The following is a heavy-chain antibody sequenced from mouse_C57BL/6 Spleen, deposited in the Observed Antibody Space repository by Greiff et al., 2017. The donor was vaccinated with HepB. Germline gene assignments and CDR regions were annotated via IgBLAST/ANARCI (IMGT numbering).Heavy chain of an antibody. CDR2: IWSGGST. CDR1: GFSLTSYG. Sequence: QVHVKQSGPGLVQPSQSLSITCTVSGFSLTSYGVHWVRQSPGKGLEWLGVIWSGGSTDYNAAFISRLSISKDNSKSQVFFKMNSLQADDTAIYYCARGDWDSDYWGQGTTLTVSS. V-gene: IGHV2-2*01. J-gene: IGHJ2*01. D-gene: IGHD4-1*01. CDR3: ARGDWDSDY.